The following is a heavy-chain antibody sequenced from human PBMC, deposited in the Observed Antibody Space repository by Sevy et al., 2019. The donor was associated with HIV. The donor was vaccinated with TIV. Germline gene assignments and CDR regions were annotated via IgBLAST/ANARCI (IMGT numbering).Heavy chain of an antibody. CDR3: ARLYSSSSGRGLDN. J-gene: IGHJ4*02. CDR2: IKEDGSGR. Sequence: GGSLRLSCAASGFTFGSYWMTWVRQAPGKGLEWVANIKEDGSGRFYVDSVRGRFTVSRDNAKKTLYLQMNNLRGEDTALYYCARLYSSSSGRGLDNWGQGSLVTVSS. CDR1: GFTFGSYW. V-gene: IGHV3-7*01. D-gene: IGHD6-6*01.